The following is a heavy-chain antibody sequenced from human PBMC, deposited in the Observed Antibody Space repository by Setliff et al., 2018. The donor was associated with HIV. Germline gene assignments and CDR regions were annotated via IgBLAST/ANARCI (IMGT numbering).Heavy chain of an antibody. CDR3: ARDSGAVAGTRYYFDY. D-gene: IGHD6-19*01. V-gene: IGHV1-18*01. J-gene: IGHJ4*02. CDR1: GYTFTSYG. Sequence: ASVKVSCKASGYTFTSYGISWVRQAPGQGLEWMGWISTYSDETSYSQNLQGRLTMTTDTSTGTAYMELRSLRSDDTAVYYCARDSGAVAGTRYYFDYWGQGTLVTVSS. CDR2: ISTYSDET.